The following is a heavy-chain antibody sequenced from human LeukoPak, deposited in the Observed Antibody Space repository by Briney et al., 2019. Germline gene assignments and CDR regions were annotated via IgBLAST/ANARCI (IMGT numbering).Heavy chain of an antibody. CDR3: AGGELRYFDWLLRGTYFDY. J-gene: IGHJ4*02. D-gene: IGHD3-9*01. CDR2: INHSGST. CDR1: GGSFSGYY. V-gene: IGHV4-34*01. Sequence: KPSETLSLTCAVYGGSFSGYYRSWIRQPPGKGLEWIGEINHSGSTNYNPSLKSRVTISVDTSKNQFSLKLSSVTAADTAVYYCAGGELRYFDWLLRGTYFDYWGQGTLVTVSS.